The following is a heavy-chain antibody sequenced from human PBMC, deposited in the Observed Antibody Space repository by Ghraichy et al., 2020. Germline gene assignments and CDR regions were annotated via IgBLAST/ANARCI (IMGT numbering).Heavy chain of an antibody. D-gene: IGHD6-13*01. CDR3: AKALAAGPKYYFDY. CDR1: GFTFSSYA. J-gene: IGHJ4*02. V-gene: IGHV3-23*01. Sequence: GGSLRLSCAASGFTFSSYAMSWVRQAPGKRLEWVSAISGSGGSTYYADSVKGRFTISRDNSKNTLYLQMNSLRAEDTAVYYCAKALAAGPKYYFDYWGQGTLVTVSS. CDR2: ISGSGGST.